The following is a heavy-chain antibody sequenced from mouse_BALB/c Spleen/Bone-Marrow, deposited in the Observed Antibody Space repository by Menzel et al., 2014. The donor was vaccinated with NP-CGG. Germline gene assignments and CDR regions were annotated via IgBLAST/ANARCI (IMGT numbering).Heavy chain of an antibody. V-gene: IGHV1S81*02. Sequence: QVQLKESGAELVKPGASVKLSCKASGYTFTSYYMYWVKQRPGQGLEWIGEINPSNGGTNFNEKFKSKATLTVDKSSSTAYMQPNRLTTEDSSVYYFTRSDGYHVPHWYFHVRGAGTTVTVSS. D-gene: IGHD2-3*01. CDR3: TRSDGYHVPHWYFHV. CDR1: GYTFTSYY. CDR2: INPSNGGT. J-gene: IGHJ1*01.